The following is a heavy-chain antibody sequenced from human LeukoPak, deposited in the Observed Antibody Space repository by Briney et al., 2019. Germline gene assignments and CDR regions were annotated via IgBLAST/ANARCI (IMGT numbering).Heavy chain of an antibody. CDR1: GYTFTSYD. Sequence: ASVKVSCKASGYTFTSYDINWVRQANGQGLEWMGWRKPNSGDTGYAQKFQGRVTMTRNTSISTAYMELSSLRSEDTAVYYCARMNWLTTDNPNWFDPWGQGTLVTVSS. V-gene: IGHV1-8*01. CDR2: RKPNSGDT. J-gene: IGHJ5*02. D-gene: IGHD4-11*01. CDR3: ARMNWLTTDNPNWFDP.